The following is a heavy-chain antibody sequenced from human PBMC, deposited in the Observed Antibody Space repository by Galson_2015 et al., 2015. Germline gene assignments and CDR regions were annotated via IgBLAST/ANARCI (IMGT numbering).Heavy chain of an antibody. D-gene: IGHD6-13*01. V-gene: IGHV3-23*01. CDR1: GFTFISYD. Sequence: SLRLCCAASGFTFISYDMCWVRQAPGKGLEWVSAISDYGGGTYYADSVKGRFAISRDNSKNTLYLQMNSLKAEDTAVYYCAKESVIEADGTLGSWGQGTLVTVSS. CDR2: ISDYGGGT. CDR3: AKESVIEADGTLGS. J-gene: IGHJ4*02.